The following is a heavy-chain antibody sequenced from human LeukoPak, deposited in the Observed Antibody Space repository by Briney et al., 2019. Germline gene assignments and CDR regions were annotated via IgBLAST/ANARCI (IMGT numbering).Heavy chain of an antibody. CDR3: AKDAQGVLPDAFDV. CDR1: GFTFSSYW. Sequence: PGGSLRLSCAASGFTFSSYWMHWVRQAPGKGLVWVSRIYSDGSSTNYADSVKGRFTISRDNSRNTLYLQLNSLRAEDTALYYCAKDAQGVLPDAFDVWGQGTMVTVSS. CDR2: IYSDGSST. V-gene: IGHV3-74*01. D-gene: IGHD3-10*01. J-gene: IGHJ3*01.